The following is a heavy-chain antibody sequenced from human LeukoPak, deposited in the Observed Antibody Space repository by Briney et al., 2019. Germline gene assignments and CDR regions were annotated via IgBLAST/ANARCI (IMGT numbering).Heavy chain of an antibody. CDR1: GLTFSNYW. CDR2: INEDGGEK. J-gene: IGHJ4*02. V-gene: IGHV3-7*01. CDR3: ATERRGSSWYDGKEAFDY. D-gene: IGHD6-13*01. Sequence: SGGSLRLSCTASGLTFSNYWMSWVRRAPGKGLERVANINEDGGEKHYVDSVKGRFTITRDNSRNSLYLQMNSLRGEDTAVYYCATERRGSSWYDGKEAFDYWGQGTLVTVSS.